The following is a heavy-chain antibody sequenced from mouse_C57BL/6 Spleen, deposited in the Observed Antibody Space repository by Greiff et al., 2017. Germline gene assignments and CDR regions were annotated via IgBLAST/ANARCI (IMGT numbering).Heavy chain of an antibody. Sequence: QVQLKQSGPGLVKPGASVKISCKASGYAFSSSWMNWVKQRPGKGLEWIGRIYPGGGDTNYNGKFKGKATLTTDKSSSTAYMQLSSLTSEYSAVYCCARGDCDDAMDYWGQGTSVTVSS. CDR2: IYPGGGDT. CDR3: ARGDCDDAMDY. CDR1: GYAFSSSW. V-gene: IGHV1-82*01. J-gene: IGHJ4*01.